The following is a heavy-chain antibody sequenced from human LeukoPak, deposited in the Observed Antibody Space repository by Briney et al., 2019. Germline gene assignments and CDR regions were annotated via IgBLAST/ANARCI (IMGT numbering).Heavy chain of an antibody. D-gene: IGHD3-3*01. V-gene: IGHV3-23*01. CDR3: AKAAGLRFLEWLSGMGV. Sequence: GGSLRLSCAASGFTFSSYAMSWVRQAPGKGLEWVSAISGSGGSTYYADSVKGRFTISRDNSKNTLYLQMNSLRAEDTAVYYCAKAAGLRFLEWLSGMGVWGQGTTVTVSS. J-gene: IGHJ6*02. CDR1: GFTFSSYA. CDR2: ISGSGGST.